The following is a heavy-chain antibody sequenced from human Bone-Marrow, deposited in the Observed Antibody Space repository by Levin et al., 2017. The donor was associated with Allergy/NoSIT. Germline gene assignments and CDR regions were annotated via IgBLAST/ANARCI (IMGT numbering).Heavy chain of an antibody. Sequence: GESLKISCAASGFTFSEYYMNWIRQTPGKGLEWVAYISGSGTTEYYVDSVKGRFTISRDNAKNTVYLQMDSLRADDSAVYYCARDKDWSYYYYHGMDVWGQGTTVTVSS. CDR1: GFTFSEYY. CDR2: ISGSGTTE. V-gene: IGHV3-11*01. D-gene: IGHD2-15*01. J-gene: IGHJ6*02. CDR3: ARDKDWSYYYYHGMDV.